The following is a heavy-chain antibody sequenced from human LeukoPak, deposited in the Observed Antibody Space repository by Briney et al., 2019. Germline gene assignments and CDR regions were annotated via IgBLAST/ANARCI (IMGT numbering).Heavy chain of an antibody. Sequence: SETLPLTCAVYGGSFSGYYWSWIRQPPGKGLEWIGEINHSGSTNYNPSLKSRVTISVDTSKNQFSLKLSSVTAADTAVYYCAREMGYSNYQYYYYGMDVWGQGTTVTVSS. D-gene: IGHD4-11*01. CDR1: GGSFSGYY. V-gene: IGHV4-34*01. J-gene: IGHJ6*02. CDR3: AREMGYSNYQYYYYGMDV. CDR2: INHSGST.